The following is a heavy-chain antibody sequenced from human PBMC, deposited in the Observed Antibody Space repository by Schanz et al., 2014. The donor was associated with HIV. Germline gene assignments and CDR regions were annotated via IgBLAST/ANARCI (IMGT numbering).Heavy chain of an antibody. V-gene: IGHV3-7*01. Sequence: EVQLVESGGGLVQPGGSLRLSCAASGFTFSRYWMSWVRQAPGKGLEWVANIKQDGSEKHYVASVKGRFTISRDNAKNSLYLQMSSLRAEDTAVYYCARDSGPGSYWGQGTLVTVSS. J-gene: IGHJ4*02. CDR1: GFTFSRYW. D-gene: IGHD3-10*01. CDR2: IKQDGSEK. CDR3: ARDSGPGSY.